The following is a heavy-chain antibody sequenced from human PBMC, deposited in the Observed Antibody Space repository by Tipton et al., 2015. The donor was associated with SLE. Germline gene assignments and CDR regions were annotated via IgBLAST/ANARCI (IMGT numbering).Heavy chain of an antibody. Sequence: QLVQSGAEVKKPGSSVKVSCKASGDTFSRYAFSWVRQAPGQGLEWMGQIIPMFEETTYAQKMQGRVTITTDESTSTTYMELSSLRSEDTAIYFCAREDVGGRYPLDAFDMWGQGTLVTVSS. CDR1: GDTFSRYA. CDR2: IIPMFEET. J-gene: IGHJ3*02. D-gene: IGHD1-26*01. CDR3: AREDVGGRYPLDAFDM. V-gene: IGHV1-69*05.